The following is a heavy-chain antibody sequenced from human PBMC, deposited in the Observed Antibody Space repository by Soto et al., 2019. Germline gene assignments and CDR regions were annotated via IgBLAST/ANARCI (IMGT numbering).Heavy chain of an antibody. V-gene: IGHV4-4*07. CDR2: ISAGGST. J-gene: IGHJ5*02. Sequence: SETLSLTCSVSGGSISSYYWSWIRQPAGKGLEWVGRISAGGSTTYNPSLKSRVTMSVDTSKNHFSLNLRSVTAADTAVYYCVRVGMIGTVLGSWFDPWGQGTLVTVSS. D-gene: IGHD2-21*01. CDR1: GGSISSYY. CDR3: VRVGMIGTVLGSWFDP.